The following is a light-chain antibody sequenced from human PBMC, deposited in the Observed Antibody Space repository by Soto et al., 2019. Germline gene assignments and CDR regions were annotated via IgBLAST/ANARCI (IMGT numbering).Light chain of an antibody. J-gene: IGLJ1*01. CDR2: LEGSGSY. Sequence: QLVLTQSSSASASLGSSVKLTCTLSSGHSSYIIAWHQQQPGKAPRYLMKLEGSGSYNKGSGVPDRFSGSSSGADRYLTISTLQFEDEADYYCETWDSNTRGVFGTGTKLTVL. CDR3: ETWDSNTRGV. V-gene: IGLV4-60*02. CDR1: SGHSSYI.